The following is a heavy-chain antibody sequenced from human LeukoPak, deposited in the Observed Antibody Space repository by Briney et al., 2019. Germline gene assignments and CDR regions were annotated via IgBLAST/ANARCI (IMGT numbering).Heavy chain of an antibody. V-gene: IGHV4-30-2*01. J-gene: IGHJ4*02. D-gene: IGHD4-11*01. CDR1: GGSISSGGYY. Sequence: SETLSLTCTVSGGSISSGGYYWSWIRQPPGKGLEWIGYIYHSGSTYYNPSLKSRVTISVDRSKNQFSLKLSSVTAADTAVYYCARSADYSNVKVDYWGQGTLVTVSS. CDR3: ARSADYSNVKVDY. CDR2: IYHSGST.